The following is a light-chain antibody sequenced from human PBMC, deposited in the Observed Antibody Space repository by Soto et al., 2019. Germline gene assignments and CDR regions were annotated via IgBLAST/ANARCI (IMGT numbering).Light chain of an antibody. V-gene: IGLV1-40*01. CDR1: SSNIGAGYD. J-gene: IGLJ1*01. Sequence: QSVLTQPPSVSGAPGQRVTISCTGSSSNIGAGYDVHWYQQLPGTAPKLLIYGNSNRPSGVPDRFSGSKSGTSASLAITGLQAEDEADYYWQSYDSSLSAPYVFGTGTKVPVL. CDR3: QSYDSSLSAPYV. CDR2: GNS.